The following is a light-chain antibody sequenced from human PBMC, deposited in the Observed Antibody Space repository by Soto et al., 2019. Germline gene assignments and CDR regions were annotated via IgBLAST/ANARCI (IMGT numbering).Light chain of an antibody. CDR2: AAS. J-gene: IGKJ5*01. CDR3: QQINSYPIT. Sequence: DIQLTQSPSFLSASVGDRVTITCRASQGINSYLAWYQQKPGKVHKLLIYAASTLQSGVPSRFSGSGSGTEFTLTISSLQPEDFATYYCQQINSYPITFGQGTRLEI. CDR1: QGINSY. V-gene: IGKV1-9*01.